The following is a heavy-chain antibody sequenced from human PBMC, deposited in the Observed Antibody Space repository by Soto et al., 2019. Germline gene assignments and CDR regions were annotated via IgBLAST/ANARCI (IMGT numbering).Heavy chain of an antibody. J-gene: IGHJ6*03. CDR3: ARDVDANYMDV. Sequence: EVQLVESGGGLVKPGGSLRLSCAASGFTSSSYSMNWVRQAPGKGLEWVSSISSSSSYIYYADSVKGRFTISRDNAKNSLYLQMNSLRAEDTAVYYCARDVDANYMDVWGKGTTVTVSS. CDR2: ISSSSSYI. D-gene: IGHD2-8*01. V-gene: IGHV3-21*01. CDR1: GFTSSSYS.